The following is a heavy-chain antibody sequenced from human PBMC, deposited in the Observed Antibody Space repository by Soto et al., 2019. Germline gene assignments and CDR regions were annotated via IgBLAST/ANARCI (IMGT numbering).Heavy chain of an antibody. V-gene: IGHV4-30-4*01. CDR1: GDSLSSADYC. J-gene: IGHJ4*02. Sequence: QVQLQESGPGLVKPSQTLSLTCTVSGDSLSSADYCWSWIRQAPGKGLEWIGYICYSGSTYHNPSLKSRTSMSVDTSKKQLSLKLTSVTAADTAVYYCAREESGLFDYWGQGRLVTVSS. CDR3: AREESGLFDY. D-gene: IGHD5-12*01. CDR2: ICYSGST.